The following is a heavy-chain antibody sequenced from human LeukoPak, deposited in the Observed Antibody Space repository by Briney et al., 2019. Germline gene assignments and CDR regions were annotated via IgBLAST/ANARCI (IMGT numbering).Heavy chain of an antibody. V-gene: IGHV3-23*01. D-gene: IGHD6-13*01. J-gene: IGHJ4*02. CDR1: GFTVSSNY. Sequence: GGSLRLSCAASGFTVSSNYMGWVRQAPGKGLEWVSAISGSGGSTYYADSVKGRFTISRDNSKNTLYLQTNSLRAEDTAVYYCAKTGTPWYYFDYWGQGTLVTVSS. CDR3: AKTGTPWYYFDY. CDR2: ISGSGGST.